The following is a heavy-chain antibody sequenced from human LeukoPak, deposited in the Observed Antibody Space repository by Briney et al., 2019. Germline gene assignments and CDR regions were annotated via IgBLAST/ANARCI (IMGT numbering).Heavy chain of an antibody. CDR3: ARATTPDY. CDR1: GGSFSGYY. V-gene: IGHV4-34*01. CDR2: TNHSGST. Sequence: SETLSLTCAVYGGSFSGYYWSWIRQPPGKGLEWIGETNHSGSTNYNPSLKSRVTISVDTSKNQFSLKLSSVTAADTAVYYCARATTPDYWGQGTLVTVSS. D-gene: IGHD1-7*01. J-gene: IGHJ4*02.